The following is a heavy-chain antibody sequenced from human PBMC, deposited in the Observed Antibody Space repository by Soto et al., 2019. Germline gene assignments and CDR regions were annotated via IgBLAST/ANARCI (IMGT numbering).Heavy chain of an antibody. J-gene: IGHJ4*02. CDR3: VNAATFYYETSRY. D-gene: IGHD3-22*01. CDR1: GFTFSIYA. Sequence: PGGSLRLSCAAPGFTFSIYALHWVRQAPGKGLEWVAVMSPNGNNQYYADSVKGRFTISRDTSKSTLYLQMTSLRPDDTAVYYCVNAATFYYETSRYWGQGTLVTVSS. CDR2: MSPNGNNQ. V-gene: IGHV3-30-3*01.